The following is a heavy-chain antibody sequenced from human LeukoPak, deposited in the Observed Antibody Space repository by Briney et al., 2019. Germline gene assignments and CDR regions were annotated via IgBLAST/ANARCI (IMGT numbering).Heavy chain of an antibody. J-gene: IGHJ6*02. V-gene: IGHV4-39*01. D-gene: IGHD6-13*01. CDR3: ARLFISSWEYFSGMGV. CDR2: IYIDGTT. Sequence: SETLSLTCTVSGGSIRTGGSYWAWIRQAPGKGLEWIGSIYIDGTTHYRPSFNSRVTISIDTSGNQFSLRLTSVTAADTAVFYCARLFISSWEYFSGMGVWGQGTTITVSS. CDR1: GGSIRTGGSY.